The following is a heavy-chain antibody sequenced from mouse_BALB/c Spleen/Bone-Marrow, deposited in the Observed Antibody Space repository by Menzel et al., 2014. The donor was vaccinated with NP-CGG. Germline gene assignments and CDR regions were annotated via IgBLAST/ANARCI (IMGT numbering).Heavy chain of an antibody. D-gene: IGHD4-1*01. CDR2: IYPGSGNT. CDR1: GYTFTDYY. J-gene: IGHJ2*01. CDR3: VRNWDPY. Sequence: QVQLKESGPELVKPGASVKISCKVSGYTFTDYYINWVKQKPGQGLEWIGWIYPGSGNTKYNEKLKGKATLTVDTSSSTAYMQLSSLTSEDTAVYFCVRNWDPYWGQGTTLTVSS. V-gene: IGHV1-84*02.